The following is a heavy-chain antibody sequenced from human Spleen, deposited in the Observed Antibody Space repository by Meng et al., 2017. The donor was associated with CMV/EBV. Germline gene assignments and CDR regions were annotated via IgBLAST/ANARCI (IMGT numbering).Heavy chain of an antibody. Sequence: KASGYTFTSDGISGVRQAPGQGLEWMGWISAYNGNTNYAQKLQGRVTMTTDTSTSTAYMELRSLRSDDTAVYYCARPDRLWLYYFDYWGQGTLVTVSS. V-gene: IGHV1-18*01. CDR3: ARPDRLWLYYFDY. J-gene: IGHJ4*02. D-gene: IGHD5-18*01. CDR1: GYTFTSDG. CDR2: ISAYNGNT.